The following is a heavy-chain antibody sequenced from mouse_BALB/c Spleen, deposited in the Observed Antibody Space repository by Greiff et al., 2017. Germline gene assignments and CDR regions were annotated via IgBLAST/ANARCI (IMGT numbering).Heavy chain of an antibody. J-gene: IGHJ3*01. Sequence: EVKLQESGAELVKPGASVKLSCTASGFNIKDTYMHWVKQRPEQGLEWIGRIDPANGNTKYDPKFQGKATITADTSSNTAYLQLSSLTSEDTAVYYCARWRSTMGFAYWGQGTLVTVSA. V-gene: IGHV14-3*02. CDR1: GFNIKDTY. CDR3: ARWRSTMGFAY. CDR2: IDPANGNT. D-gene: IGHD2-1*01.